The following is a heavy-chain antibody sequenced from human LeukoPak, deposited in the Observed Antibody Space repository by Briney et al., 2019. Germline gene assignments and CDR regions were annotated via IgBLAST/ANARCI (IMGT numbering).Heavy chain of an antibody. CDR3: ASPPPRYRLLKYFQH. V-gene: IGHV4-34*01. CDR2: INHSGST. J-gene: IGHJ1*01. Sequence: SETLSLTCAVYGGSFSGYYWSWIRQPPGKGLEWIGEINHSGSTNYNPSLKSRVTISVDTSKNQFSLKLSSVTAADTAVYYCASPPPRYRLLKYFQHWGQGTLVTVSS. D-gene: IGHD2-2*01. CDR1: GGSFSGYY.